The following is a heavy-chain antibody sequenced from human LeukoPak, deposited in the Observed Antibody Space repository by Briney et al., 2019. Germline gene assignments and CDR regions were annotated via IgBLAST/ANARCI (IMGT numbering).Heavy chain of an antibody. D-gene: IGHD3-22*01. CDR3: ARGYYYDSSGYYYYYYYMDV. CDR1: GGPISSYY. Sequence: SETLSLTCTVSGGPISSYYWSWIRQPPGKGLEWIGYIYYSGSTNYNPSLKSRVTISVDTSKNQFSLKLSSVTAADTAVYYCARGYYYDSSGYYYYYYYMDVWGKGTTVTVSS. V-gene: IGHV4-59*01. J-gene: IGHJ6*03. CDR2: IYYSGST.